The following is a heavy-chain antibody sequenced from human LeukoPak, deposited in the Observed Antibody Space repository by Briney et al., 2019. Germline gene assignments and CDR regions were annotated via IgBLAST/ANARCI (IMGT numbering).Heavy chain of an antibody. CDR2: INWNGGST. Sequence: SGGSLSLSCAASGFTFDDYGMSWVRQAAGKGLEWVSGINWNGGSTGYADSVKGRFTISRDNAKNSLYLQMNSLRAEDTALYYCARATYYYDSSGYYFDYWGQGTLVTVSS. D-gene: IGHD3-22*01. J-gene: IGHJ4*02. CDR1: GFTFDDYG. CDR3: ARATYYYDSSGYYFDY. V-gene: IGHV3-20*04.